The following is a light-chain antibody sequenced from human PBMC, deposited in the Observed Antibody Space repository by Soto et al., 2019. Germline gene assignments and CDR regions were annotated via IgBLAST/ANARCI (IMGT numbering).Light chain of an antibody. CDR3: SSYTSSDTWV. CDR2: EVR. Sequence: QSALTQPASVSGSPGQSITISCTGTSNDVGGYNYVCWYQQHPGKAPKLMIYEVRNRPSGVSNRFSGSKSGNTASLTISGLQAEDEADYYCSSYTSSDTWVFGGGTKLTVL. V-gene: IGLV2-14*01. CDR1: SNDVGGYNY. J-gene: IGLJ3*02.